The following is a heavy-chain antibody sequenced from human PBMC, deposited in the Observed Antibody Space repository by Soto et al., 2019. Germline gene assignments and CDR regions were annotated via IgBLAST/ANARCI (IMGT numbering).Heavy chain of an antibody. CDR2: INPNSGGT. D-gene: IGHD2-2*01. CDR1: GYTFTGYY. CDR3: ARESCSGTSCYGWFDP. Sequence: ASVKVSCKASGYTFTGYYTHWVRQAPGQGLEWLGWINPNSGGTNYAQKFQGRVTMTSDTSISTAYMELSRLRSDDTAVYYCARESCSGTSCYGWFDPWGQGTLVTVSS. V-gene: IGHV1-2*02. J-gene: IGHJ5*02.